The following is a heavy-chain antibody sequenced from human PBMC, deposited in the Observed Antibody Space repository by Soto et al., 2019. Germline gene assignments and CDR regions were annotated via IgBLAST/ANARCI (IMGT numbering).Heavy chain of an antibody. V-gene: IGHV3-48*03. J-gene: IGHJ4*02. CDR3: ARDLGSGIAARPSYFDY. Sequence: GGSLRLSCAASGFTFSSYEMNWVRQAPGKGLEWVSYISSSGSTIYYADSVKGRFTISRDNAKNSLYLQMNRLRAEDTAVYYCARDLGSGIAARPSYFDYWGQGTLVTVSS. CDR2: ISSSGSTI. D-gene: IGHD6-6*01. CDR1: GFTFSSYE.